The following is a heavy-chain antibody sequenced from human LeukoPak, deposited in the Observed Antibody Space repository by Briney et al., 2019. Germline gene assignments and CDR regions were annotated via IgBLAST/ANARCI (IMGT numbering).Heavy chain of an antibody. CDR3: ATGASYYDFWSGYNQYYFDY. J-gene: IGHJ4*02. D-gene: IGHD3-3*01. CDR2: IIPIFGTA. V-gene: IGHV1-69*01. Sequence: ASVKVSCKASGGTFSSYAISWVRQASGQGLEWMGGIIPIFGTANYAQKFQGRVTITADESTSTAYMELSSLRSEDTAVYYCATGASYYDFWSGYNQYYFDYWGQGTLVTVSS. CDR1: GGTFSSYA.